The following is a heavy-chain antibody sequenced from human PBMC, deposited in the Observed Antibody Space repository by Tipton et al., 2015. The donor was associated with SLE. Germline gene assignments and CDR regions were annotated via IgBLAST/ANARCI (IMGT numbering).Heavy chain of an antibody. CDR3: AREGRSSGYSYGDGVLDAFDI. D-gene: IGHD5-18*01. CDR2: ISWNSGSI. J-gene: IGHJ3*02. Sequence: SGFTFDDYAMHWVRQAPGKGLEWVSGISWNSGSIGYADSVKGRFTISRDNAKNTLYLQMNSLRAEDTAVYYCAREGRSSGYSYGDGVLDAFDIWGQGTMVTVSS. CDR1: GFTFDDYA. V-gene: IGHV3-9*01.